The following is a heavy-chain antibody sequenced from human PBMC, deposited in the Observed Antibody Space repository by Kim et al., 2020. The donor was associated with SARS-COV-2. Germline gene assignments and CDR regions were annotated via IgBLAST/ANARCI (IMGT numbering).Heavy chain of an antibody. CDR2: T. CDR3: AKDRMGATSH. Sequence: TYDADSVKGRFTISRDNSKNTLYLQMNSLRAEDTAVYYCAKDRMGATSHWGQGTLVTVSS. V-gene: IGHV3-23*01. J-gene: IGHJ4*02. D-gene: IGHD1-26*01.